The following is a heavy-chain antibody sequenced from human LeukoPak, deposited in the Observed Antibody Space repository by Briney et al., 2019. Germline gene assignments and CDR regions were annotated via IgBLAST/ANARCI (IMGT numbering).Heavy chain of an antibody. D-gene: IGHD6-13*01. J-gene: IGHJ4*02. CDR2: IWYDGSNK. V-gene: IGHV3-33*01. Sequence: GGSLRLSCAASGFTFSSYGMHWVRQAPGKGLGWVAVIWYDGSNKYYADSVKGRFTISRDNSKNTLYLQMNSLRAEDTAVYYCARDSAAGYYFDYWGQGTLVTVSS. CDR3: ARDSAAGYYFDY. CDR1: GFTFSSYG.